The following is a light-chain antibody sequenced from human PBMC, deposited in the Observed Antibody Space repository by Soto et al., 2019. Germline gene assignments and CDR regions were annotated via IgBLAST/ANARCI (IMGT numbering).Light chain of an antibody. CDR2: TAS. Sequence: DIQMTQSPSSLSASVGDRVTITCRASQFLNNYLNWYQQKPWKAPKLLISTASNLQTGVPSRFSGSGSGTDFILTISGLQPADFETYYCQQSYNVPYTFCQGTEVDIK. V-gene: IGKV1-39*01. J-gene: IGKJ2*01. CDR1: QFLNNY. CDR3: QQSYNVPYT.